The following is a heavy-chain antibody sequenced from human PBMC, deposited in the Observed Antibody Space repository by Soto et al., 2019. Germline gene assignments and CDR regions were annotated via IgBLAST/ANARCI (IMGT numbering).Heavy chain of an antibody. J-gene: IGHJ6*02. CDR2: INPNSGGT. CDR1: GYTFTGYY. CDR3: AATYPRVVYYYGMDV. Sequence: ASVKVSCKASGYTFTGYYMHWVRQAPGQGLEWMGWINPNSGGTNYAQKFQGRVTMTRDTSISTAYMELSRLRSDDTAVYYYAATYPRVVYYYGMDVWGQGTTVTVSS. V-gene: IGHV1-2*02. D-gene: IGHD2-15*01.